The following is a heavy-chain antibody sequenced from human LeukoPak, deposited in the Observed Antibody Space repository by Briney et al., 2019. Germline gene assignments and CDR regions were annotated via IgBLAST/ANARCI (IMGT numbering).Heavy chain of an antibody. V-gene: IGHV3-49*03. J-gene: IGHJ4*02. D-gene: IGHD6-19*01. Sequence: GGSLRLSCTASGFTFGDYLMSWFRQAPGKGLEWIGFIRRKLDGGTAEYAASVKGRFTISRDDSTSIAYLQMNSLKTEDTAVYYCSRSSGWLSGYWGQGTLVTVSS. CDR1: GFTFGDYL. CDR3: SRSSGWLSGY. CDR2: IRRKLDGGTA.